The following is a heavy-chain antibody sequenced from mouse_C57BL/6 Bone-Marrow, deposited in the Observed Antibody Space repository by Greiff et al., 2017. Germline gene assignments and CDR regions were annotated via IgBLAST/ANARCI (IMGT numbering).Heavy chain of an antibody. J-gene: IGHJ1*03. V-gene: IGHV6-3*01. CDR2: IRLKSDNYAT. CDR3: TGYGTPDWYFDV. Sequence: EVKLQESGGGLVQPGGSMKLSCVASGFTFSNYWMNWVRQSPEKGLEWVAQIRLKSDNYATHYAESVKGRFTISRDDSKSSVYLQMNNLRAEDTGMYYCTGYGTPDWYFDVWGTGTTVTVSS. CDR1: GFTFSNYW. D-gene: IGHD1-1*01.